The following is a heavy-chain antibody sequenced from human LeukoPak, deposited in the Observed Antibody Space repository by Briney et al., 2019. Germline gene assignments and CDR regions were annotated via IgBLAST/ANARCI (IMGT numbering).Heavy chain of an antibody. V-gene: IGHV4-59*12. D-gene: IGHD4-17*01. CDR2: IYYSGST. J-gene: IGHJ6*02. CDR1: GGSISSYY. Sequence: SETLSLTCTVSGGSISSYYWSWIRQPPGKGLEWIGYIYYSGSTNYNPSLKSRVTISVDKSKNQFSLKLSSVTAADTAVYYCASADGDYDSYYYGMDVWGQGTTVTVSS. CDR3: ASADGDYDSYYYGMDV.